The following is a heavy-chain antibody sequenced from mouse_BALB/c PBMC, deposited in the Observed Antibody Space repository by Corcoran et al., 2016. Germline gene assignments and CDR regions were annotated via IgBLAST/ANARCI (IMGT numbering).Heavy chain of an antibody. V-gene: IGHV9-3-1*01. CDR3: ARSDGSSWFAY. Sequence: QIQLVQSGPELKKPGETVKISCKASGYTFTNYGMNWVKQAPGKGLKWMGWINTYTGEPTYADDFKGRVAFSLETSASTAYLQINNLKNEDTATYFCARSDGSSWFAYWGQGTLVTVSA. J-gene: IGHJ3*01. CDR1: GYTFTNYG. CDR2: INTYTGEP. D-gene: IGHD1-1*01.